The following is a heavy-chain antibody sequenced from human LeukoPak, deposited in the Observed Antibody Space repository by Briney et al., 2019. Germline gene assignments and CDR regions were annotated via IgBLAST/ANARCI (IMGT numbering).Heavy chain of an antibody. CDR2: IYYSGST. V-gene: IGHV4-59*08. CDR1: GGSISSYY. J-gene: IGHJ4*02. Sequence: PSETLSLTCTVSGGSISSYYWSWIRQPPGKGLEWIGYIYYSGSTNYSPSLKSRVTLSVDTSKNQFSLKLSSVTAADTAVYYCARHPSRRYFDYWGQGTLVTVSS. CDR3: ARHPSRRYFDY.